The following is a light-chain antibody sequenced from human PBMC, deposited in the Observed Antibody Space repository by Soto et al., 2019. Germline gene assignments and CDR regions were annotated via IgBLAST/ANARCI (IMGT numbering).Light chain of an antibody. CDR3: QTWDTVDVL. J-gene: IGLJ3*02. CDR1: SGHSGYA. CDR2: VNRDGSH. V-gene: IGLV4-69*01. Sequence: QPVLTQSPSASASLGASVKLTRTLTSGHSGYAIAWHQQQPEKGPRYLMKVNRDGSHSKGDAIPDRFSGSSSGVERYLTISSLQSEDEADYYCQTWDTVDVLFGGGTKLTVL.